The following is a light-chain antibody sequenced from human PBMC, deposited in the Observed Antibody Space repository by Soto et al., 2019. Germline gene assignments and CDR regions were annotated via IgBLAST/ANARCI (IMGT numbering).Light chain of an antibody. CDR3: QQSGSAPPIT. V-gene: IGKV3-20*01. J-gene: IGKJ5*01. Sequence: ESVLTASPGTLSLSPGARATLYCRASQRVSSTSLAWYQQKPGQAPRLLIYGASSRATDIPDRFSGSGSGTDFTLTISGLEPEDFGMYYCQQSGSAPPITFGQGTLLEIK. CDR1: QRVSSTS. CDR2: GAS.